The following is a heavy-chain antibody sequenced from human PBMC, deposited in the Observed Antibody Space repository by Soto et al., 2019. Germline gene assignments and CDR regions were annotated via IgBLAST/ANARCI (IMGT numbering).Heavy chain of an antibody. Sequence: QVQLEESGPGLVRPSETVSLTCTVSGGSISSYYWRWIRQPPGKGLEWIGYIYYRGSTNYNPSLKSRVTISVATSKNQFSLKLSSVTAADTAVYYCARSDGRYWGQGTLVTVSS. CDR1: GGSISSYY. CDR2: IYYRGST. CDR3: ARSDGRY. J-gene: IGHJ4*02. V-gene: IGHV4-59*01.